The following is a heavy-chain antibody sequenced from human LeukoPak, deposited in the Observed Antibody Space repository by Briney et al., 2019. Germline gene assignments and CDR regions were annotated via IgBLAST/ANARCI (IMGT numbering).Heavy chain of an antibody. Sequence: GESLKISRKGSGYSLTSHWIAWVRQMPGKGLEWMGIIYPGDSDTRYSPSFQGQVTISADKSINTAYLQWSSLKTSDTAMYYCARHTSGSPWDAIDVWGQGTKVTVSS. CDR2: IYPGDSDT. D-gene: IGHD2-15*01. V-gene: IGHV5-51*01. J-gene: IGHJ6*02. CDR1: GYSLTSHW. CDR3: ARHTSGSPWDAIDV.